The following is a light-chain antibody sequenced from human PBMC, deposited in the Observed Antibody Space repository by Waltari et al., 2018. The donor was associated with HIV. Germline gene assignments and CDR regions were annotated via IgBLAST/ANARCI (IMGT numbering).Light chain of an antibody. CDR2: KVS. CDR3: MQGAHWPWS. V-gene: IGKV2-30*01. CDR1: QSLVYSDGNTY. Sequence: DVILTQSLVPVPVTIGQPASISCRSSQSLVYSDGNTYLNWFQQRPGQSPRRLIYKVSIRDSGVPDRFSGRGSSTDITLKISRVEADDGAVYCCMQGAHWPWSFGQGTRLEIK. J-gene: IGKJ5*01.